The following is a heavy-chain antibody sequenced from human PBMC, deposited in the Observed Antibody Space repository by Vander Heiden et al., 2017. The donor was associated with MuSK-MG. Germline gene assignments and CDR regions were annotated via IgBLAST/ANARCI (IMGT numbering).Heavy chain of an antibody. CDR1: GFTFSDYW. V-gene: IGHV3-7*01. J-gene: IGHJ4*02. CDR2: IKQDGSEK. Sequence: EVQLVESGGGLVQPGGSLRLSCAASGFTFSDYWMSWVRQAPGKGLEWVANIKQDGSEKYYVDAVEGRFTISRDNAKNSLYLQMNSLRAEDTVFYFCARLRPLDFWGQGTLVTVSS. CDR3: ARLRPLDF. D-gene: IGHD3-16*01.